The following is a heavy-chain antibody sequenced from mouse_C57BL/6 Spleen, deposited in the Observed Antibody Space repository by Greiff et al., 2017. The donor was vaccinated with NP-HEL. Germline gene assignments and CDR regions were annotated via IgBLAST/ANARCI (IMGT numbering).Heavy chain of an antibody. D-gene: IGHD3-2*02. V-gene: IGHV1-15*01. CDR3: TRRQLSLYFDY. CDR2: ISPETGGT. Sequence: QVHLQQSGAELVSPGASVTLSCKAAVYTFTVYEMHWVKQTPVHALICFGDISPETGGTAYNQKFKGKAILTADKSSSTAYMELRSLTSEDSAVYYCTRRQLSLYFDYWGQGTTLTVSS. CDR1: VYTFTVYE. J-gene: IGHJ2*01.